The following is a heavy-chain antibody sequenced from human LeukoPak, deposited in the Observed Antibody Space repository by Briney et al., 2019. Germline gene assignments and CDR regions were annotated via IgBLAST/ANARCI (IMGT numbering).Heavy chain of an antibody. V-gene: IGHV4-59*08. Sequence: PSETLSLTCTVSGGSISSYYWNWIRQPPGKGLEWIGYIYYSGSTNYNPSLKSRVTISVDTSKNQFSLKLSSVTAADTAVYYCASGVGGSYQVSYYYYYMDVWGKGTTVTVSS. J-gene: IGHJ6*03. D-gene: IGHD1-26*01. CDR1: GGSISSYY. CDR3: ASGVGGSYQVSYYYYYMDV. CDR2: IYYSGST.